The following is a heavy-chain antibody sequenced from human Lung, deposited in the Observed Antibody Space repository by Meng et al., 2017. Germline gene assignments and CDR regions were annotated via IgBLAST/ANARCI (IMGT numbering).Heavy chain of an antibody. CDR1: GGSFSDYY. J-gene: IGHJ4*02. CDR3: ARGPTTMAHDFDY. Sequence: QVQVKQWGAGVLKPSEPLALTCVFSGGSFSDYYWSWIRQPPGKGLEWIGEINHSGSTNYNPSLESRATISVDTSQNNLSLKLSSVTAADSAVYYCARGPTTMAHDFDYWGQGTLVTVSS. D-gene: IGHD4-11*01. CDR2: INHSGST. V-gene: IGHV4-34*01.